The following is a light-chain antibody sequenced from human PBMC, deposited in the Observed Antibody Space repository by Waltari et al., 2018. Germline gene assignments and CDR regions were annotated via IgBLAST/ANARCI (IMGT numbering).Light chain of an antibody. CDR2: GAS. CDR1: QSVSRN. J-gene: IGKJ5*01. CDR3: QQYNNWPPMT. V-gene: IGKV3-15*01. Sequence: IVMTQSPATLSVSPGERATLPSRASQSVSRNLAWYQQKPGQAPRLLIYGASTRATVIPARFSGSGSGTEFTLTISSLQSEDLALYYCQQYNNWPPMTFGQGTRLEIK.